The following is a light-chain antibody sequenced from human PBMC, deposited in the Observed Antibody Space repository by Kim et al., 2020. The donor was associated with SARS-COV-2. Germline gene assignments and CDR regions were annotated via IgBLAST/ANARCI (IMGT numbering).Light chain of an antibody. CDR2: GAI. J-gene: IGKJ4*01. CDR1: QDVRDD. CDR3: QQYFHWPPLT. Sequence: PGERATLSCRAAQDVRDDVAWYQYKSGQPPRLLIYGAITRATGVPDRFSGGGFGTDFTLTINSLQSDDFAVYYCQQYFHWPPLTFGGGTKVEIK. V-gene: IGKV3-15*01.